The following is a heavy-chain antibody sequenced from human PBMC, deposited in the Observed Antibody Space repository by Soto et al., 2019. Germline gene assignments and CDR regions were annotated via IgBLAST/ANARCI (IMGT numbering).Heavy chain of an antibody. D-gene: IGHD3-10*01. CDR2: INHSGST. CDR1: GGSFRGYH. Sequence: QVQLQQWGAGLLKPSETLSLTCAVYGGSFRGYHWSWIRQPPGKGLEWIGEINHSGSTNYHPSLKGRVTISLDTSKTQSSLKLSSVTAADTAVYYCARWVTMVRGLTANYSYYYMDVWGKGTTVTVSS. V-gene: IGHV4-34*01. CDR3: ARWVTMVRGLTANYSYYYMDV. J-gene: IGHJ6*03.